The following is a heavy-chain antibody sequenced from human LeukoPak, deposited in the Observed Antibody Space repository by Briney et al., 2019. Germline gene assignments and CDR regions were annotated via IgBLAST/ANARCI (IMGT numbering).Heavy chain of an antibody. D-gene: IGHD6-19*01. CDR2: IYYSGST. CDR3: ARVRYSSGWYPFDY. V-gene: IGHV4-61*01. Sequence: SETLSLTCTVSGGSVSSGSYYWTWIRQPTGKGLECIGYIYYSGSTNYNPSLKSRVTISVDTSKNQFSLKLSSVTAADTAVYYCARVRYSSGWYPFDYWGQGTLVTVSS. J-gene: IGHJ4*02. CDR1: GGSVSSGSYY.